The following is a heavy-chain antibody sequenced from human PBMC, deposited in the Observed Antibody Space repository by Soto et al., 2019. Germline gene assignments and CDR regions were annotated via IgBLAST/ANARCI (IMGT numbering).Heavy chain of an antibody. CDR3: ARDALTGCSGGSCYSGYYYYGMDV. V-gene: IGHV4-31*03. CDR2: IYYSGST. Sequence: TLSLTCTVSGGSISSGGYYWSWIRQHPGKGLEWIGYIYYSGSTYYNPSLKSRVTISVDTSKNQFSLKLSSVTAADTAVYYCARDALTGCSGGSCYSGYYYYGMDVWGQGTTVTVSS. CDR1: GGSISSGGYY. J-gene: IGHJ6*02. D-gene: IGHD2-15*01.